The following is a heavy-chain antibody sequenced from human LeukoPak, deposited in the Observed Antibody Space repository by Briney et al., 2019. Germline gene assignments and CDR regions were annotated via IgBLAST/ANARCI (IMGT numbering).Heavy chain of an antibody. Sequence: PSETLSLTCTVSGGSISSSSYYWGWIRQPPGKGLEWIGSIYYSGSTYYNPSLKSRVTISVDTSKNQFSLKLSSVTAADTAVYYCARSVYYGSSGYYDELVGYFDYWGQGTLVTVSS. J-gene: IGHJ4*02. D-gene: IGHD3-22*01. V-gene: IGHV4-39*01. CDR2: IYYSGST. CDR3: ARSVYYGSSGYYDELVGYFDY. CDR1: GGSISSSSYY.